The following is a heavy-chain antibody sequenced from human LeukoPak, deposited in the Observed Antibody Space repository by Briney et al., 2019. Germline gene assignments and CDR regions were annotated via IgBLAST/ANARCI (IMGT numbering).Heavy chain of an antibody. CDR3: AGPTCLRGGYCSTNF. CDR1: GFTFSLYG. Sequence: GGSLRLSCAASGFTFSLYGVHWVRQAPGKGLEWVAVIWYDGSYKYYADSVKGRFTISRDNAKKSLYLQMDSLRADDTAVYYCAGPTCLRGGYCSTNFWGQGTLVTVSS. J-gene: IGHJ4*02. CDR2: IWYDGSYK. V-gene: IGHV3-33*03. D-gene: IGHD2-2*01.